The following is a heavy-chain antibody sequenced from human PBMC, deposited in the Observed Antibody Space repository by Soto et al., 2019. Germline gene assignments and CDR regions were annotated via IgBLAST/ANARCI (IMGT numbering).Heavy chain of an antibody. J-gene: IGHJ6*02. Sequence: QVQLVQSGAEVKKPGSSVKVSCKASGGTFSSYAISWVRQAPGQGLEWMGVIIPIFGTANYAQKFQGRVTITADESTSTAYMELSSLRSEDTAVYYCARDSDFWSGYYNYYYYGMDVWGQGTTVTVSS. CDR3: ARDSDFWSGYYNYYYYGMDV. CDR1: GGTFSSYA. CDR2: IIPIFGTA. D-gene: IGHD3-3*01. V-gene: IGHV1-69*01.